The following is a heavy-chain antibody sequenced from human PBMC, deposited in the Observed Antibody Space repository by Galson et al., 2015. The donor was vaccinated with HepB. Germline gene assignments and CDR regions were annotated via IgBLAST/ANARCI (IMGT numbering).Heavy chain of an antibody. D-gene: IGHD6-19*01. J-gene: IGHJ4*02. Sequence: SLRLSCAASGFTFSSYGMHWVRQAPGKGLEWVATISNDGSNKYYADSVKGRFTISRDNSKNTLYLQMNSLRAEDTAVYYCAKDLCDSGCSFDYWGQGTLVTVSS. CDR1: GFTFSSYG. CDR2: ISNDGSNK. V-gene: IGHV3-30*18. CDR3: AKDLCDSGCSFDY.